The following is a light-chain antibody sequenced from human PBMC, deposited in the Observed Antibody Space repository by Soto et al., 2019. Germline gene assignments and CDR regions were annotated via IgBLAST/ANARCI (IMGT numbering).Light chain of an antibody. CDR2: DAS. CDR3: QQRSKSFG. Sequence: ENVLTQSAGTLSLSPGERATLSCRASQSVSSSYLAWYQQKPGQAPRLLIYDASNRATGIPARFSGSGSGTDFTLTISSLEPEDFAVYYCQQRSKSFGFGQGTRLEIK. CDR1: QSVSSSY. V-gene: IGKV3D-20*02. J-gene: IGKJ5*01.